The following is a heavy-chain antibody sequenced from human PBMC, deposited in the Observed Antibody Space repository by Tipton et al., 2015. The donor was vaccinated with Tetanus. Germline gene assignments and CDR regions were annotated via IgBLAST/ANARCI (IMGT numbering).Heavy chain of an antibody. CDR3: ARAGMVTDDRSKFDS. CDR1: GASISSGGYF. CDR2: IYYSGST. J-gene: IGHJ4*02. D-gene: IGHD2-21*02. Sequence: TLSLTCTVSGASISSGGYFWNWIRHHPGKGLEWIGYIYYSGSTYYNPSLKSRVAISVDTSKNQFFLKVNSVTAADTAVYYCARAGMVTDDRSKFDSWGQGSLVSVSS. V-gene: IGHV4-31*03.